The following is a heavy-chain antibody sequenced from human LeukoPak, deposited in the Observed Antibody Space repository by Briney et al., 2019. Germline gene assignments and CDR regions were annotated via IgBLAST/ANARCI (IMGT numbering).Heavy chain of an antibody. CDR3: ASDPRGTGMPSN. CDR1: GYTFTGYY. CDR2: INPNSGGT. D-gene: IGHD1-1*01. J-gene: IGHJ4*02. Sequence: ASVKVSCKASGYTFTGYYMHCVRQAPVQGLEWMGWINPNSGGTNYAQKFQGRVTMTRDTSISTAYMELSRLRSDDTAFYYCASDPRGTGMPSNWGQGTLVTVSS. V-gene: IGHV1-2*02.